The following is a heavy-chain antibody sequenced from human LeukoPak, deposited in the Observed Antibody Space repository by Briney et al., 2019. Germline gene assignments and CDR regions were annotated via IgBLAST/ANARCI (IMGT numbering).Heavy chain of an antibody. CDR1: VFTFNIYG. CDR2: ILYDGINQ. J-gene: IGHJ4*02. D-gene: IGHD3-22*01. V-gene: IGHV3-33*01. Sequence: SLRLSCAASVFTFNIYGMHWARHAPGKWLEGVAFILYDGINQYYADSVKGRFTISRDNSKNTLYLQMNSMRDEDTAVYYCARGPHSIYDSSGYYLLPRLDYWGQGTLVTVSS. CDR3: ARGPHSIYDSSGYYLLPRLDY.